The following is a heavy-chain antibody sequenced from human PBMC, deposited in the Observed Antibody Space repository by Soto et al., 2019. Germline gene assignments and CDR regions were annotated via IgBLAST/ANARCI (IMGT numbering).Heavy chain of an antibody. J-gene: IGHJ5*02. D-gene: IGHD1-7*01. Sequence: QVQLVQSGAEVKKPGASVKVSCKASGYTFTTYAIHWVRQAPGQRPEWMGWINAGNGNTKYSQKFQGRVTMTRDTSACTAYMELSSLRSEDTAVYYCVRGVGITETTRAAHWFDPWGKGTLVTVSS. CDR3: VRGVGITETTRAAHWFDP. CDR1: GYTFTTYA. V-gene: IGHV1-3*01. CDR2: INAGNGNT.